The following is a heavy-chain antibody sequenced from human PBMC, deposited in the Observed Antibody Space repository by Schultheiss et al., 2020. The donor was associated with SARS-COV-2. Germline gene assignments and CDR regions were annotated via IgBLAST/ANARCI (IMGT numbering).Heavy chain of an antibody. CDR2: ISYDGSNK. J-gene: IGHJ5*02. V-gene: IGHV3-30*01. D-gene: IGHD3-10*01. Sequence: GGSLRLSCAASGFTFSSYAMHWVRQAPGKGLEWVAVISYDGSNKYYADSVKGRFTISRDNSKNTLYLQMNSLRAEDTAVYYCARDRGPLGWFDPWGQGTLVTGSS. CDR1: GFTFSSYA. CDR3: ARDRGPLGWFDP.